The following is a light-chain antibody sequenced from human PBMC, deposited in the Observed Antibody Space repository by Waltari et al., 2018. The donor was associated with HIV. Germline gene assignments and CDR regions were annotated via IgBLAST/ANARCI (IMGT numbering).Light chain of an antibody. CDR3: CSYAGTYTYV. V-gene: IGLV2-11*01. Sequence: QSALTQPRSVSGSPGPSVPLSCPGTSSDIGYFDYVSWYQQYPGKAPKVIIYEVSQRPSGVPDRFTASKSGITASLTISGLQDEDEADYYCCSYAGTYTYVFGTGTTVTVL. CDR2: EVS. J-gene: IGLJ1*01. CDR1: SSDIGYFDY.